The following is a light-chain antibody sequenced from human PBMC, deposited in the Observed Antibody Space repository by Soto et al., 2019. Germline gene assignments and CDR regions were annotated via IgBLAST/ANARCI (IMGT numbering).Light chain of an antibody. CDR2: DTS. CDR3: QQYQNSPRT. J-gene: IGKJ1*01. V-gene: IGKV3-20*01. CDR1: QSVGGSS. Sequence: ETVLTQSPCTLSLSPGERATVSCGASQSVGGSSLAWYQQRPGQAPRLLIYDTSKRATGIPDRFSGSWSGTDFTLTISRLETEDFAVYYCQQYQNSPRTFGQGTKVDIK.